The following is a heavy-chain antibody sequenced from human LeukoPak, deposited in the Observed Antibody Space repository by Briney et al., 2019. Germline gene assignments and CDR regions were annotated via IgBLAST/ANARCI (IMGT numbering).Heavy chain of an antibody. CDR2: KDYSGST. CDR3: ARVYYSSSYDYWYFDL. CDR1: GGSISRYY. D-gene: IGHD6-13*01. Sequence: SETLSLTCTVSGGSISRYYWSWIRQPPGKGLEWIGYKDYSGSTNYNRSLKSRVTISVDTSRNQFSLKLSSVTAADTAVYYCARVYYSSSYDYWYFDLWGRGTLVTVSS. V-gene: IGHV4-59*01. J-gene: IGHJ2*01.